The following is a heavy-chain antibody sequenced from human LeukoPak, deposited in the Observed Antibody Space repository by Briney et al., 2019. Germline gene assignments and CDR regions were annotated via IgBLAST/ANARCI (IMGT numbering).Heavy chain of an antibody. D-gene: IGHD3-9*01. CDR3: AREIWGVDTISFDF. Sequence: GGSLRLSCAASGFRFSDYNMNWVRQAPGKGLEWVSSISRSSDSIYYADSVKGRFTISRDNAKNSLYLLMNSLRAEDTAVYYCAREIWGVDTISFDFWGQGTLVTVSS. J-gene: IGHJ4*02. CDR2: ISRSSDSI. V-gene: IGHV3-21*01. CDR1: GFRFSDYN.